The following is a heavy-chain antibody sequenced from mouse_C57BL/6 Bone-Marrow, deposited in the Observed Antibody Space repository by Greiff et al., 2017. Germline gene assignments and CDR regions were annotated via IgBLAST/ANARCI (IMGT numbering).Heavy chain of an antibody. J-gene: IGHJ4*01. V-gene: IGHV2-2*01. CDR2: IWSGGST. Sequence: VQLVESGPGLVQPSQSLSITCTVSGFSLTSYGVHWVRQSPGKGLEWLGVIWSGGSTDYNAAFISRLSISKDNSKSQVFFKMNSLLADDTAIYYCACYYYGSSLYAMDYWGQGTSVTVSS. CDR3: ACYYYGSSLYAMDY. D-gene: IGHD1-1*01. CDR1: GFSLTSYG.